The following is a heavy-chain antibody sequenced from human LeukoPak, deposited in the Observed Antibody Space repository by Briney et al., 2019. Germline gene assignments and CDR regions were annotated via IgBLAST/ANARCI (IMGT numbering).Heavy chain of an antibody. D-gene: IGHD6-13*01. V-gene: IGHV3-33*06. Sequence: GGSLRLSCAASVFTFRYGIHWVRQAPGKGLEWVGVIWYDGSEKEYAESVKGRFTISRDNSKNTVYLQMTSLRVEDTAMYYCAKQGTFTSSSSWFLDSWGQGTLVTVSS. CDR2: IWYDGSEK. J-gene: IGHJ4*02. CDR1: VFTFRYG. CDR3: AKQGTFTSSSSWFLDS.